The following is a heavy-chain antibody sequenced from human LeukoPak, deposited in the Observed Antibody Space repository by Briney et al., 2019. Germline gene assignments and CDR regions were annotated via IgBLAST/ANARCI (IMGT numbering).Heavy chain of an antibody. CDR1: GLTFSSYG. V-gene: IGHV3-30*03. Sequence: GGSLRLSCAASGLTFSSYGMHWVRQAPGKGLEWVAIISLDGNNKYYVDSVKGRFTISRDNSNNTLYLQMNSLRAEDTAVYYCATKRSNDWLMGYWGQGTLVTVSS. J-gene: IGHJ4*02. CDR2: ISLDGNNK. D-gene: IGHD3-9*01. CDR3: ATKRSNDWLMGY.